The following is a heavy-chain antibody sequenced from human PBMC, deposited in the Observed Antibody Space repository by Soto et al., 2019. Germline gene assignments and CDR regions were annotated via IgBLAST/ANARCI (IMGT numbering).Heavy chain of an antibody. CDR3: ARDLNPRFGPGSLHGFFDY. V-gene: IGHV1-2*02. CDR2: INTNNGNT. CDR1: GSTFIDHY. J-gene: IGHJ4*02. Sequence: ASVKVSCTVSGSTFIDHYIHCMRQAPGQGLEWMGWINTNNGNTKYAEKFQGRVTTTRDTSITTVYVELSRLRSDDAAVYYCARDLNPRFGPGSLHGFFDYWGQGTLVTAAS. D-gene: IGHD3-10*01.